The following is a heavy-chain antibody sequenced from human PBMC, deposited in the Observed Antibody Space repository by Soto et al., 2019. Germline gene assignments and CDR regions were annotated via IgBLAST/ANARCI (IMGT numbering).Heavy chain of an antibody. CDR1: GFSFRTTW. CDR2: IKSKSAGEKT. CDR3: ATAAPFSGTVLDY. V-gene: IGHV3-15*05. J-gene: IGHJ4*02. D-gene: IGHD1-26*01. Sequence: EVQLVESGGGLVKPGGSLRLSCAASGFSFRTTWMGWVRQAPGKGLEWVGRIKSKSAGEKTDYADPVTARFTISTDDSKHTLFPHTASLATGYTAVYYCATAAPFSGTVLDYWGQGTRVTPSS.